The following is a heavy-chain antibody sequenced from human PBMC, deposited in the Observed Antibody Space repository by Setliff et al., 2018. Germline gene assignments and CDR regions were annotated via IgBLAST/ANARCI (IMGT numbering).Heavy chain of an antibody. J-gene: IGHJ4*02. CDR2: IYTTGST. D-gene: IGHD3-22*01. CDR1: GDSIRNYH. CDR3: ARHRRDSSGNYFVGLYYFDY. Sequence: SETLSLTCTVSGDSIRNYHWSWFRQPPGSRLEWIGYIYTTGSTSYNPSLKGRVTMSVDTSKNQFSLKMRSVTAADTAVYYCARHRRDSSGNYFVGLYYFDYWGQGTPVTVSS. V-gene: IGHV4-4*08.